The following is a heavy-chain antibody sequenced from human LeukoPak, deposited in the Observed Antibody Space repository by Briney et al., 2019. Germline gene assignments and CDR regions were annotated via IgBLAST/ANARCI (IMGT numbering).Heavy chain of an antibody. CDR3: ASGARYCSSTSCWGDAFDI. CDR1: GYSFTSYW. D-gene: IGHD2-2*01. J-gene: IGHJ3*02. CDR2: IYPGDSDT. Sequence: GESLKISCKGSGYSFTSYWIGWVRQMPGKGLEWMGIIYPGDSDTRYSPSFQGQVTISADKSISTAYLQWSSLKASDTAMYYCASGARYCSSTSCWGDAFDIWGQGTMVTVSS. V-gene: IGHV5-51*01.